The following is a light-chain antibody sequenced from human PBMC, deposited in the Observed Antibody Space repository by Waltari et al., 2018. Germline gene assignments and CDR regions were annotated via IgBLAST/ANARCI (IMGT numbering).Light chain of an antibody. V-gene: IGLV2-23*02. CDR2: EVN. CDR3: CSYAGSKTYV. J-gene: IGLJ1*01. CDR1: NSGIGHFNL. Sequence: QSALTQPASVSGSPGQSISLPCPGTNSGIGHFNLVSWYQRHPDKAPKLIIYEVNKRPSGVSHRFSGSKSGNTASLTISGLQAEDEADYYCCSYAGSKTYVFGPGTKVTVL.